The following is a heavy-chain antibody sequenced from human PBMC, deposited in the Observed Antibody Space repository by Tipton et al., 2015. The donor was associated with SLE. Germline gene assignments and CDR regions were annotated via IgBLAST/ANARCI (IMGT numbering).Heavy chain of an antibody. D-gene: IGHD5-24*01. CDR1: GGSISSYY. Sequence: GLVKPSETLSLTCTVSGGSISSYYWSWIRQPPGKGLEWIGYNYYSGSTNYNPSLKSRVTISVDTSKNQFSLKLSSVTAADTAVYYCASGGRDGYPPPNFDYWCQGTLVTVSS. V-gene: IGHV4-59*01. CDR3: ASGGRDGYPPPNFDY. J-gene: IGHJ4*02. CDR2: NYYSGST.